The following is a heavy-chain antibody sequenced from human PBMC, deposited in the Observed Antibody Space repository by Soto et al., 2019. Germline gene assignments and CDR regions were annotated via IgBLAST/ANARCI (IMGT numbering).Heavy chain of an antibody. D-gene: IGHD3-3*01. CDR2: IDPSDSDT. Sequence: ESLKISLKGSGHIFASYWTIWVRQMPGKGLEWMGRIDPSDSDTNYSPSFQGNVTISADKSISTAYLQWSSLKASDTAMYYCESHASGGYYSDGVDIWGRGTMVT. V-gene: IGHV5-10-1*01. CDR1: GHIFASYW. CDR3: ESHASGGYYSDGVDI. J-gene: IGHJ3*02.